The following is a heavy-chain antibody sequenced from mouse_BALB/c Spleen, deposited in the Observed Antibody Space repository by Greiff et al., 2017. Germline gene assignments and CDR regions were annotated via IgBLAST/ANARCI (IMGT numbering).Heavy chain of an antibody. CDR2: ISSGGSYT. Sequence: EVKLMESGGGLVKPGGSLKLSCAASGFTFSSYAMSWVRQSPEKRLEWVAEISSGGSYTYYPDTVTGRFTISRDNAKNTLYLEMSSLRSEDTAMYYCARYRYGDGYAMDYWGQGTSVTVSS. J-gene: IGHJ4*01. V-gene: IGHV5-9-4*01. D-gene: IGHD2-14*01. CDR1: GFTFSSYA. CDR3: ARYRYGDGYAMDY.